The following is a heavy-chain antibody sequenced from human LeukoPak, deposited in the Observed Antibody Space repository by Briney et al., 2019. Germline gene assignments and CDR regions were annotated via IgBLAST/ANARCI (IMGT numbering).Heavy chain of an antibody. J-gene: IGHJ2*01. Sequence: ASVKVSCKASGGTFSSYAISWVRQATGQGLEWMGWIIPIFGTANYAQKFQGRVTITADESTSTAYMELSSLRSEDPAVYYCARRVSRSYYDSSGYGGWYFDLWGRGALVTVSS. CDR2: IIPIFGTA. CDR1: GGTFSSYA. CDR3: ARRVSRSYYDSSGYGGWYFDL. D-gene: IGHD3-22*01. V-gene: IGHV1-69*01.